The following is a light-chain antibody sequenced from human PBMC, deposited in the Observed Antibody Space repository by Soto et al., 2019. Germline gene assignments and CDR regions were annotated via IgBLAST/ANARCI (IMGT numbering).Light chain of an antibody. CDR1: SSNIGSNY. Sequence: QSVLTQPPSASGTPGQRVTISCSGSSSNIGSNYVYWYQQLPGTAPKLLIYSNNQRPSGVPDRFSGSKSGTSASLAISGLQSEDEADYYCAAWDDSLNALLFGGGTKVTVL. CDR3: AAWDDSLNALL. J-gene: IGLJ3*02. V-gene: IGLV1-44*01. CDR2: SNN.